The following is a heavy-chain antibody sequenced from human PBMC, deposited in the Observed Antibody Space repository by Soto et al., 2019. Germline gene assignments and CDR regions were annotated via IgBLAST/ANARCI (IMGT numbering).Heavy chain of an antibody. CDR2: ISAYNGNT. CDR1: GYTFINYG. Sequence: QVQLVQSGAEVKKPGASVKVSCKASGYTFINYGISWVRQAPGQGLAWMGWISAYNGNTNDAQKLQGRVTMTIDTSTSTAYMEVRSLRSDDTAVYYCARDRFYCSGGSCYSGWFDPWGQGTLVTVSS. CDR3: ARDRFYCSGGSCYSGWFDP. V-gene: IGHV1-18*01. D-gene: IGHD2-15*01. J-gene: IGHJ5*02.